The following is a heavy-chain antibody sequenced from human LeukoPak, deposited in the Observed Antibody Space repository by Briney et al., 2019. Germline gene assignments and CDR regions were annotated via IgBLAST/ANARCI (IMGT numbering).Heavy chain of an antibody. V-gene: IGHV4-59*01. J-gene: IGHJ4*02. CDR1: GGSISSYY. CDR2: VYYSGST. D-gene: IGHD3-3*01. CDR3: ARVAHHTTIFGVVIIFDY. Sequence: PSETLSLTCTVSGGSISSYYWSWIRQPPGKGLEWIGYVYYSGSTNYNPSLKSRVTISVDTSKNQFSLKLSSVTAADTAVYYCARVAHHTTIFGVVIIFDYWGQGTLVTVSS.